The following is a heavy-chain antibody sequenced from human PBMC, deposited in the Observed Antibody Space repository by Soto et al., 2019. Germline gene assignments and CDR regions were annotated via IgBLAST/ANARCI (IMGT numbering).Heavy chain of an antibody. J-gene: IGHJ5*02. Sequence: GGSLSISCAASGFTFSNYAMNWVRQAPGRGLEWVAIISVSGSSKLYADSVRGRFTISRDNSKSTLYLQMNSLRAEDTAMYYCTKGRGGFDPWGQGTLVTVSS. CDR1: GFTFSNYA. CDR2: ISVSGSSK. CDR3: TKGRGGFDP. V-gene: IGHV3-23*01.